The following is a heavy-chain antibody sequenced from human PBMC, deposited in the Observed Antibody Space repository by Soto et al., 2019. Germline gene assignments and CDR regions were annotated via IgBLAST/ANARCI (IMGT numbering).Heavy chain of an antibody. J-gene: IGHJ4*02. CDR3: ARDRAWLVRGGFDY. V-gene: IGHV1-18*01. Sequence: ASVKVSCKASGYTFTSYGISWVRQAPGQGLEWMGGISAYNGNTNYAQKLQGRVNMTTATSTSTAYMELRSLRSDDTAVYYCARDRAWLVRGGFDYWGQGTLVTVSS. D-gene: IGHD6-19*01. CDR2: ISAYNGNT. CDR1: GYTFTSYG.